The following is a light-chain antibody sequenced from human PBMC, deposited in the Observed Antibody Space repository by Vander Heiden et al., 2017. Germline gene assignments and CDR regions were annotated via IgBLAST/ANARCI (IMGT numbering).Light chain of an antibody. CDR3: GTWDSSLSAWV. Sequence: QSVLTPPPSVSAAPGQKVTISCSGSSSNIGNNYVSWYQQLPGTAPKLLIYENNKRPSGIPDRVSGSKSGTSATLGITGLQTGDEADYYCGTWDSSLSAWVFGGGTKLTVL. CDR2: ENN. CDR1: SSNIGNNY. J-gene: IGLJ3*02. V-gene: IGLV1-51*02.